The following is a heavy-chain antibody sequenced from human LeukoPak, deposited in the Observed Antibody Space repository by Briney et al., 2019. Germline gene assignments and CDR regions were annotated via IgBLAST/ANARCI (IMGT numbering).Heavy chain of an antibody. Sequence: PSETLSLTCTVSGGSINNYYWSWIRQPAGKGLEWIGRIYTSGSTNYNPSLKSRVTMSVDTSKNQFSLKLRSVTAADTAVYYCARDSPGYSSGWYYFDYWGQGTLVTVSS. CDR3: ARDSPGYSSGWYYFDY. J-gene: IGHJ4*02. D-gene: IGHD6-19*01. CDR2: IYTSGST. V-gene: IGHV4-4*07. CDR1: GGSINNYY.